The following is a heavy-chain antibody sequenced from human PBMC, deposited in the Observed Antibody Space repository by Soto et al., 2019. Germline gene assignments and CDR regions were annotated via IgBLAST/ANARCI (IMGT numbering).Heavy chain of an antibody. CDR3: ARVPTPAYGMDV. Sequence: PSETLSLTCTVSGGSISSYYWSWIRQPPGKGLEWIGYIYYSGSTNYNPSLKSRVTMSVDTSNNRFSLKLTSVTAADTAVYYCARVPTPAYGMDVWGQGTTVTVSS. CDR1: GGSISSYY. V-gene: IGHV4-59*12. J-gene: IGHJ6*02. CDR2: IYYSGST. D-gene: IGHD2-15*01.